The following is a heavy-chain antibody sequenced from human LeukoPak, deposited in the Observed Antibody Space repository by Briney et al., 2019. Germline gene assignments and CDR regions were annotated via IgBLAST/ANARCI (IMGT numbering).Heavy chain of an antibody. V-gene: IGHV1-24*01. CDR3: ATDQGYGVLD. J-gene: IGHJ4*02. CDR2: FDPEDGET. D-gene: IGHD4-17*01. CDR1: GYTLTELS. Sequence: ASVTVSCTVSGYTLTELSMHWVRQAPGKGLEWMGGFDPEDGETIYAQKFQGRVTMTEDTSTDTAYMELSSLRSEDTAVYYCATDQGYGVLDWGQGTLVTVSS.